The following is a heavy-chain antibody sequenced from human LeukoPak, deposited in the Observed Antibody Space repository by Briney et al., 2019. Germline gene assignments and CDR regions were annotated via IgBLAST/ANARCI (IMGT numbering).Heavy chain of an antibody. CDR1: GYTFTSYY. J-gene: IGHJ4*02. Sequence: ASVKVSCKASGYTFTSYYTHWVRQAPGQGLEWMGIINPAGGSTTYAQKFQGSRLTLTKDTSTSTVYMELSSLRSEDTAVYYCARGRGVHDSHTYDYFDYWGRGSLVTVSS. CDR2: INPAGGST. V-gene: IGHV1-46*01. D-gene: IGHD3-22*01. CDR3: ARGRGVHDSHTYDYFDY.